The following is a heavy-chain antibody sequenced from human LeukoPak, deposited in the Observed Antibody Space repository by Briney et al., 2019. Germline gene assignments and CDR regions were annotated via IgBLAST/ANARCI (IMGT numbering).Heavy chain of an antibody. CDR2: ISHSGRT. Sequence: SGTLSLTRAVSGGSLSSNNWWSWVRQPPGKGLEWIGEISHSGRTNYNPSLKSRVTMSVDKSKDQLSLALSTVTAADTAVYYCAREGVTKYYFDYWGQGTLVTVSS. V-gene: IGHV4-4*02. J-gene: IGHJ4*02. D-gene: IGHD4-11*01. CDR1: GGSLSSNNW. CDR3: AREGVTKYYFDY.